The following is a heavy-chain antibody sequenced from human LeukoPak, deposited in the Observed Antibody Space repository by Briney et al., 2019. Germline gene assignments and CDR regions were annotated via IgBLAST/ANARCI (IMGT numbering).Heavy chain of an antibody. J-gene: IGHJ4*02. Sequence: GGSLRLSCAASGFTFSSSAMSWVRQAPGKGLEWVSAISNNGGYTYYADSVKGRFTISRDNSKNTLYLQMNSLRAEDTAVYYCASCKDGYNYFGYWGQGTLVTVSS. CDR2: ISNNGGYT. D-gene: IGHD5-24*01. CDR3: ASCKDGYNYFGY. V-gene: IGHV3-23*01. CDR1: GFTFSSSA.